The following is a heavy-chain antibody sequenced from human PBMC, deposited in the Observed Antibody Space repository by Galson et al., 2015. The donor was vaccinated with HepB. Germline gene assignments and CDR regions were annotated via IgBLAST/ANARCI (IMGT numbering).Heavy chain of an antibody. CDR3: ARDRYSSNGDDY. Sequence: SLRLSCAASGFTFSSYSMNWVRQAPGKGLEWVSSISSSSSYIYYADSVKGRFTISRDNAKNSLYLQMNSLRAEDTAVYYCARDRYSSNGDDYWGQGTLVTVSS. J-gene: IGHJ4*02. CDR1: GFTFSSYS. V-gene: IGHV3-21*01. CDR2: ISSSSSYI. D-gene: IGHD6-13*01.